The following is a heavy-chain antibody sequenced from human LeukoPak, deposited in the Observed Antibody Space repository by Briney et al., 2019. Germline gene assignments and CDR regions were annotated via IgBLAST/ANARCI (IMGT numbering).Heavy chain of an antibody. V-gene: IGHV3-23*01. CDR3: ASHYDILTGYIDY. Sequence: TGGSLRLSCAASGFTFSNAWMSWVRQAPGKGLEWVSAISGSGGSTYYADSVKGRFTISRDNSKNTLYLQMNSLRAEDTAVYYCASHYDILTGYIDYWGQGTLVTVSS. D-gene: IGHD3-9*01. J-gene: IGHJ4*02. CDR2: ISGSGGST. CDR1: GFTFSNAW.